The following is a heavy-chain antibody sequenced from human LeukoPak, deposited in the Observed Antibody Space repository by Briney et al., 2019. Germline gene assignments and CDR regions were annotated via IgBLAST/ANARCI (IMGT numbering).Heavy chain of an antibody. D-gene: IGHD6-19*01. V-gene: IGHV2-5*02. CDR2: IYWDDDR. CDR3: AHRRRGGWYDPLYDY. CDR1: GFSLGTSGVG. J-gene: IGHJ4*02. Sequence: SGPTLVKPTQTLTLTCTYSGFSLGTSGVGVGWIRQPPGKALEWLALIYWDDDRRYSPSLKSRLTITKDTSKNQVVLTMTNMDPVDTATYYCAHRRRGGWYDPLYDYWGQGTLVTVSS.